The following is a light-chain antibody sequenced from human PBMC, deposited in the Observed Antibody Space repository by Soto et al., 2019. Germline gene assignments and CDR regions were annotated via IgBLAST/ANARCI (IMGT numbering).Light chain of an antibody. V-gene: IGLV2-23*02. Sequence: QSVLTQPASVSGSPGQSITISCTRTNSDLGSFNFVSWYHQHPGKAPKVMIYEVAKRPSGISDRFSGSKSDNTATLTISGLHVDDAADYYCCSDAGTSSYLFGTGTKFTV. CDR1: NSDLGSFNF. CDR2: EVA. CDR3: CSDAGTSSYL. J-gene: IGLJ1*01.